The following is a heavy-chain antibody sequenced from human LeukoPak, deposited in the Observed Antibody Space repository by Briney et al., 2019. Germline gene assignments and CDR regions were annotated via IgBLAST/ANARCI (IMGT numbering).Heavy chain of an antibody. Sequence: SETLSLTCTVSGGSISSSSYYWGWIRQPPGKGLEWIGSIYYSGSTYYNPSLKSRVTISVDTSKNQFSLKLSSVSAADTAVYYCARHVDSSGWYRSYFDFWGQGTLVTVSS. CDR2: IYYSGST. J-gene: IGHJ4*02. D-gene: IGHD6-19*01. CDR3: ARHVDSSGWYRSYFDF. V-gene: IGHV4-39*01. CDR1: GGSISSSSYY.